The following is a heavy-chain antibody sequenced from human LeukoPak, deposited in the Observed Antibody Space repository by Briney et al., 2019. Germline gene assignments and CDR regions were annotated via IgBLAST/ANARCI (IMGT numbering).Heavy chain of an antibody. Sequence: GASVKVSCKASGGTFSSYAISWVRQAPGQGLEWMGRIIPILGIANYAQKFQGRVTITADKSTSTASMELSSLRSEDTAVYYCTRGRPVSGSGSLEGHWGQGTLVTVSS. CDR1: GGTFSSYA. J-gene: IGHJ4*02. CDR2: IIPILGIA. V-gene: IGHV1-69*04. CDR3: TRGRPVSGSGSLEGH. D-gene: IGHD3-22*01.